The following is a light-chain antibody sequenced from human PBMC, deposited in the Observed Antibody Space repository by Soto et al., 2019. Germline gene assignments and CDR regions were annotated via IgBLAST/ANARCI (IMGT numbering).Light chain of an antibody. J-gene: IGLJ3*02. CDR1: SSDVGGYNY. CDR3: CSYAGTSLWV. Sequence: QSVLTQPRSVSGSHGQSVTISCTGTSSDVGGYNYVSWYQQHPGKAPKLVIYDVSKRPSGVPDRFSGSKSGNTASLTISGLQAEDEADYYCCSYAGTSLWVFGGGTKVTVL. V-gene: IGLV2-11*01. CDR2: DVS.